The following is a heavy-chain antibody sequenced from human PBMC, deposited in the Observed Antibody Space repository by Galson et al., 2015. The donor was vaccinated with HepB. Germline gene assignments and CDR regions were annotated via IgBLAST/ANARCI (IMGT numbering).Heavy chain of an antibody. CDR1: GFTFSSYN. CDR3: ARDRYCSSIDCYSDFDQ. Sequence: SLRLSCAGSGFTFSSYNMNWVRQVPGKGLEWLSYISSSGSAIFYADSVKGRFTVSRDNTKNSLYLQMNSLRVEDTAIYYCARDRYCSSIDCYSDFDQWGLGALVSVSS. D-gene: IGHD2-2*02. CDR2: ISSSGSAI. V-gene: IGHV3-48*03. J-gene: IGHJ4*02.